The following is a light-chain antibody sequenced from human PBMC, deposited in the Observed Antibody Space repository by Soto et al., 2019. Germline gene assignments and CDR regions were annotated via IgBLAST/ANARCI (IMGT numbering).Light chain of an antibody. Sequence: EVVLTQSPATLSLSPGERATLSCRASQSVRTYLAWYQQKPGQVPRLLIHDASSRATGIPARFSGSGSGTDFTLTISSLEPEDCAVYYCQQRTNWPSSTFGQGTRLEI. V-gene: IGKV3-11*01. CDR3: QQRTNWPSST. CDR1: QSVRTY. CDR2: DAS. J-gene: IGKJ5*01.